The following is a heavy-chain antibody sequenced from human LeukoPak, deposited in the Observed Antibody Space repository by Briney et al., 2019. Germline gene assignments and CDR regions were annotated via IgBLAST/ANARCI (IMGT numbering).Heavy chain of an antibody. J-gene: IGHJ6*02. CDR1: GFTFSSYW. Sequence: PGGSLRLSRAASGFTFSSYWMHWVRQAPGKGLVWVSGINSDGSSTSYADSVKGRFTISRDNSKNTLYLQMDSLRTEDTAVYYCAKDSSTSNPYYGLDVWGQGTTVTVSS. D-gene: IGHD4-11*01. CDR3: AKDSSTSNPYYGLDV. V-gene: IGHV3-74*01. CDR2: INSDGSST.